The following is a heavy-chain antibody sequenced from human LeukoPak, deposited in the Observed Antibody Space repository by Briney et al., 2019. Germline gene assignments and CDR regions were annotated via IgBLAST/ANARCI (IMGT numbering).Heavy chain of an antibody. D-gene: IGHD7-27*01. CDR1: GFTFSDYW. CDR3: ARTGDFDY. Sequence: PGGSLRLSCAASGFTFSDYWMHWVRQAPGQGLVWVSYIKTDGSSTSYADSVKGRFTISRDNAKNTLYLQMNSLRAEDTAVYYCARTGDFDYWGQGILVTVSS. J-gene: IGHJ4*02. V-gene: IGHV3-74*01. CDR2: IKTDGSST.